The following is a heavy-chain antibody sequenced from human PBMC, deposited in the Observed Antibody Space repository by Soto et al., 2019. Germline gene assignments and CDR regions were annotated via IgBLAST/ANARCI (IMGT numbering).Heavy chain of an antibody. CDR2: ISTYNGNT. V-gene: IGHV1-18*01. Sequence: QVQLVQSGAEVKKPGASVKVSCKASGYTFTTYGMSWVRQAPGXXXXXMXWISTYNGNTKYAERLQGRVTMTTDTTTSTAYMELRSLRSDDTAVYYCARGPTDYYDNSGDYFLDYWGQGTLVTVSS. CDR3: ARGPTDYYDNSGDYFLDY. CDR1: GYTFTTYG. D-gene: IGHD3-22*01. J-gene: IGHJ4*02.